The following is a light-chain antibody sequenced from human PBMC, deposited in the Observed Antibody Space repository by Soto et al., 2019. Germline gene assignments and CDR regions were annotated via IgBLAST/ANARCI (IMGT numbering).Light chain of an antibody. V-gene: IGKV3-20*01. J-gene: IGKJ1*01. CDR3: QQYGSSPGT. Sequence: EIVLTQSPGTLSLSPGERETLSCRASQSVSSSYLAWYQQKPGQAPRLLIYGASSRATVIPDRFSGSGSGTDFTLTISRLEPEDFAVYYCQQYGSSPGTFGQGTKVDIK. CDR2: GAS. CDR1: QSVSSSY.